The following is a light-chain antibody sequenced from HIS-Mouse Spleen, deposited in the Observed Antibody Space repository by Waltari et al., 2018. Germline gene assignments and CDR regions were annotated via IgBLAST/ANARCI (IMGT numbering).Light chain of an antibody. CDR3: QQYDSTPYT. V-gene: IGKV4-1*01. Sequence: DIVMTQSPDSLAVSLGERATINCKSSQSVLYSSNNKNYLAWYQQKPGQPPKLLIYWASTREAGVPDRFRGSGSGTDVALTISSLQAEDVAVYYCQQYDSTPYTFGQGTKLASK. J-gene: IGKJ2*01. CDR1: QSVLYSSNNKNY. CDR2: WAS.